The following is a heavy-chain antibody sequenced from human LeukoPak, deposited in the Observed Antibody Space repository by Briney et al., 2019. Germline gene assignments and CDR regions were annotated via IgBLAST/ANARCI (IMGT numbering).Heavy chain of an antibody. Sequence: SETLSLTCTVSGGSISCFYWSWIRQPPGKGLEWMGYISYSGSTKYNPSLQSRVTISVDTSKNQFSLKLNPVTAADTAVYYCARGRTGAAGFFDYWGQGALVTVSS. CDR2: ISYSGST. V-gene: IGHV4-59*01. D-gene: IGHD6-13*01. CDR3: ARGRTGAAGFFDY. CDR1: GGSISCFY. J-gene: IGHJ4*02.